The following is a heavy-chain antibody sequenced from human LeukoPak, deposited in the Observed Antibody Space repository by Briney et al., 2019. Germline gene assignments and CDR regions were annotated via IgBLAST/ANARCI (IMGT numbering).Heavy chain of an antibody. D-gene: IGHD6-13*01. CDR2: ISANGDTT. V-gene: IGHV3-23*01. CDR1: GFTFSSYA. CDR3: AKEGRIAAGTGDYFDY. J-gene: IGHJ4*02. Sequence: GGSLRLSCAASGFTFSSYAMSWVRQAPGKGLEGVSGISANGDTTKYADSVKGRFTISRDNAKNTVLLQMNSLRADDTAVCYCAKEGRIAAGTGDYFDYWGQGTLVTVSS.